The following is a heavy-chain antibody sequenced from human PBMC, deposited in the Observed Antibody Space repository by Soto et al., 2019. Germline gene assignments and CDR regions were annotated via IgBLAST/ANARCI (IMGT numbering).Heavy chain of an antibody. J-gene: IGHJ3*02. CDR3: ARGPEEAYYDSSGYSDAFDI. CDR1: GGTFSSYA. Sequence: SVKVSCKASGGTFSSYAISWLRQAPGQGLEWMGGIIPIFGTANYAQKFQGRVTITADESTSTAYMELSSLRSEDTAVYYCARGPEEAYYDSSGYSDAFDIWGQGTMVTVSS. V-gene: IGHV1-69*13. D-gene: IGHD3-22*01. CDR2: IIPIFGTA.